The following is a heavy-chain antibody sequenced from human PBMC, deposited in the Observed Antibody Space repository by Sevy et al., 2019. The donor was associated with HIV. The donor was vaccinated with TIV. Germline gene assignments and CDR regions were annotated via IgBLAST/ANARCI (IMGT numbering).Heavy chain of an antibody. V-gene: IGHV3-7*03. Sequence: GGSLRLSCAASGFTFSSYWMSWVRQAPGKGLEWVANIKQDGSEKYYVDSEKGRFTISRDNAKNSLYLQMNSLRAEDTAVYYCARVSADFSSGYYTYYYYYMDVWGKGTTVTVSS. D-gene: IGHD3-3*01. J-gene: IGHJ6*03. CDR2: IKQDGSEK. CDR3: ARVSADFSSGYYTYYYYYMDV. CDR1: GFTFSSYW.